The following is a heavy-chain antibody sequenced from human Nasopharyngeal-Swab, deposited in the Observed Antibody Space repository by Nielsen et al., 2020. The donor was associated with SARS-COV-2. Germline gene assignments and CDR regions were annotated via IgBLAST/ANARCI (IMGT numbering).Heavy chain of an antibody. D-gene: IGHD4-23*01. J-gene: IGHJ4*02. CDR2: ISSSSTTI. CDR1: GFTFSSYS. Sequence: GALKISCAASGFTFSSYSMNWVRQAPGKGLEWVSYISSSSTTIYYADSVKGRFTISRDNAKNSLYLQMNSLRGDDTAVYYCTRDIGGKYGYWGQGNLVTVSS. CDR3: TRDIGGKYGY. V-gene: IGHV3-48*01.